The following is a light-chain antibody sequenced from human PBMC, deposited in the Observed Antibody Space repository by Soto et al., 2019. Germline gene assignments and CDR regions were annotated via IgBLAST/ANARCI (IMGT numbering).Light chain of an antibody. Sequence: QSVLTQPPSASGTPGQRVTISCSGSSSNIGSNTVNWYQQHPGTAPKLLIYSNNQRPSGVPARFSGCNSGSSASLAISGRQSEDEADYYCAAWDDSLNGPVFGGGTKLTVL. CDR1: SSNIGSNT. J-gene: IGLJ2*01. CDR2: SNN. V-gene: IGLV1-44*01. CDR3: AAWDDSLNGPV.